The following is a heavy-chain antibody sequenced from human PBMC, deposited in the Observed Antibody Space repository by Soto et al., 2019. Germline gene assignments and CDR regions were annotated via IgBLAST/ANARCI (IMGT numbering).Heavy chain of an antibody. V-gene: IGHV3-23*01. CDR2: ISGSTGTT. CDR3: AKVIVLGASTLEY. D-gene: IGHD6-6*01. Sequence: EQVLESGGGLVQPGGSLRLSCAASGFMFNHYAMAWVRQTPGKGLEWVAVISGSTGTTYYADSVKGRFTISRDNSKNTVYLPMNSLRVEDSALYSCAKVIVLGASTLEYWGPGTRVTVSS. J-gene: IGHJ4*02. CDR1: GFMFNHYA.